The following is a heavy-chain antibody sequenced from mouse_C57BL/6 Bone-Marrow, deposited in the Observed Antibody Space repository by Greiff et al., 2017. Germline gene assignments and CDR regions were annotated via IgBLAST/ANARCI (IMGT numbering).Heavy chain of an antibody. Sequence: EVQVVESGGGLVQPGGSLSLSCAASGFTFTDYYMSWVRQPPGKALEWLGFIRNKANGYTTEYSASVKGRFTISRDNSQSILYLQMNALRAEDSATYYCARDSNYVNAMDYWGQGTSVTVSS. V-gene: IGHV7-3*01. CDR1: GFTFTDYY. CDR2: IRNKANGYTT. CDR3: ARDSNYVNAMDY. D-gene: IGHD2-1*01. J-gene: IGHJ4*01.